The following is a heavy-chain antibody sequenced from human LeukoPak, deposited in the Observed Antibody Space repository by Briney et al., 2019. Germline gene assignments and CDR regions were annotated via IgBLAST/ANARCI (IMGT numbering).Heavy chain of an antibody. Sequence: PGGSLRLSCAASGFTFSSYAMSWVRQTPGKGLQWVSHIYNNGGSTSYADSVKGRFTISRDNSKNTLYLQMNSLRAEDTAVYYCAKDKYAGTTAPYFDYWGQGTLVTVSS. CDR2: IYNNGGST. J-gene: IGHJ4*02. CDR1: GFTFSSYA. CDR3: AKDKYAGTTAPYFDY. V-gene: IGHV3-23*05. D-gene: IGHD1-7*01.